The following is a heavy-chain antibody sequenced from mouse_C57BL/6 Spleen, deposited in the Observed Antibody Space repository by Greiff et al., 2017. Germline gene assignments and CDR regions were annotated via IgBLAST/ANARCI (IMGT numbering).Heavy chain of an antibody. CDR3: ARCYYDYPYFDY. Sequence: EVQLQESGAELVKPGASVKLSCTASGFNIKDYYMHWVKQRTEQGLEWIGRIDPEDGENKYAPKFPGKATITADTSSNAAYLQLSSLTSEDTAVYYCARCYYDYPYFDYWGQGTTLTVSS. J-gene: IGHJ2*01. CDR2: IDPEDGEN. D-gene: IGHD2-4*01. V-gene: IGHV14-2*01. CDR1: GFNIKDYY.